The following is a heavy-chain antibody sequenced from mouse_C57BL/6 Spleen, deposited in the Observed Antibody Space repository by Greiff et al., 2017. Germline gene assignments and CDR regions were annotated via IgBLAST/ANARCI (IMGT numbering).Heavy chain of an antibody. V-gene: IGHV2-2*01. CDR2: IWSGGST. CDR3: ARMDGYYAYWYFDV. Sequence: QVQLQQSGPGLVQPSQSLSITCTVSGFSLTSYGVHWVRQSPGKGLEWLGVIWSGGSTDYNAAFISRLSISKDNSKSQVFFKMNSLQADDTAIYYCARMDGYYAYWYFDVWGTGTTVTVSS. J-gene: IGHJ1*03. D-gene: IGHD2-3*01. CDR1: GFSLTSYG.